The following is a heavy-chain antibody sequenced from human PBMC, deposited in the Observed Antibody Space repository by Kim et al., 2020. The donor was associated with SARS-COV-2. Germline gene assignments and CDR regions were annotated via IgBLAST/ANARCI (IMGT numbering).Heavy chain of an antibody. J-gene: IGHJ4*02. CDR1: GGSISSSSYY. Sequence: SETLSLTCTVSGGSISSSSYYWGWIRQPPGKGLEWIGSIYYSGSTYYNPSLKSRVTISVDTSKNQFSLKLSSVTAADTAVYYCARPGYCSGGSCYQYDYWGQGTLVTVSS. D-gene: IGHD2-15*01. CDR2: IYYSGST. V-gene: IGHV4-39*01. CDR3: ARPGYCSGGSCYQYDY.